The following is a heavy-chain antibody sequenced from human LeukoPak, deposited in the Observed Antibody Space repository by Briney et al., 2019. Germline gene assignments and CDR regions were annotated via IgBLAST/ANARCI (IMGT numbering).Heavy chain of an antibody. V-gene: IGHV1-46*01. Sequence: ASVKVSCKASGYTFTSYYMHWVRQAPGQGLEWMGIINPSGGSTSYAQKFQGRVTMTRDMSTSTVYMELSSLRSEDTAVYYCAREYYDSSGYSNWFDPWGQGTLVTVSS. D-gene: IGHD3-22*01. CDR3: AREYYDSSGYSNWFDP. J-gene: IGHJ5*02. CDR2: INPSGGST. CDR1: GYTFTSYY.